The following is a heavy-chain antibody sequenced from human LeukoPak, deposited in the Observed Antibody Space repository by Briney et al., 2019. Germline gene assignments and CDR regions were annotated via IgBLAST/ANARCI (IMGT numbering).Heavy chain of an antibody. Sequence: SVKVSCKASGGTFSSCAISWVRQAPGQGLEWMGGIIPIFGTANYAQKFQGRVTITADESTSTAYMELSSLRSEDTAVYYCARIKLGTYYGSGSYEAFDPWGQGTLVTVSS. J-gene: IGHJ5*02. CDR2: IIPIFGTA. CDR3: ARIKLGTYYGSGSYEAFDP. D-gene: IGHD3-10*01. CDR1: GGTFSSCA. V-gene: IGHV1-69*01.